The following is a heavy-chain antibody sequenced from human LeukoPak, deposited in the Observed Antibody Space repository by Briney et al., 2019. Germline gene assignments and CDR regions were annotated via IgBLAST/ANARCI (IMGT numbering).Heavy chain of an antibody. D-gene: IGHD2-2*02. CDR2: ISAYNGNT. Sequence: GASVKVSCKASGYTFTGYYMHWVRQAPGQGLEWMGWISAYNGNTNYAQKLQGRVTMTTDTSTSTAYMELRSLGSDDTAVYYCARDGGAGYQLLYGFDWIEFDYWGQGTLVTVSS. J-gene: IGHJ4*02. CDR3: ARDGGAGYQLLYGFDWIEFDY. CDR1: GYTFTGYY. V-gene: IGHV1-18*04.